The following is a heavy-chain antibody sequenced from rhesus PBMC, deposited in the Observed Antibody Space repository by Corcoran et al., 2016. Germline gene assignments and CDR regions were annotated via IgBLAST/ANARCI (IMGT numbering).Heavy chain of an antibody. J-gene: IGHJ4*01. Sequence: QVQLQESGPGLVKPSETLSLTCTVSGASLRSLWWRWIREPPGTGLEWIGEINGNSGSTNYNPSLKSRVTISKDASKNQFSLKLSSVTAADTAVYYCARWLPDSGSWNDYWGQGVLVTVSS. V-gene: IGHV4-80*01. D-gene: IGHD6-25*01. CDR1: GASLRSLW. CDR3: ARWLPDSGSWNDY. CDR2: INGNSGST.